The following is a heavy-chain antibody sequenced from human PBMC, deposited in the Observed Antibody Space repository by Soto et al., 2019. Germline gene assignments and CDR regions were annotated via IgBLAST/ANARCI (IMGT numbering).Heavy chain of an antibody. V-gene: IGHV1-69*12. CDR1: GGTFSYYG. D-gene: IGHD2-2*01. J-gene: IGHJ4*02. CDR2: IIPIFGTT. CDR3: ARDLVELATGNFEY. Sequence: QVQLVQSGAEVKKPGSSVKVSCKTSGGTFSYYGISWVRQAPGQGLEWMGGIIPIFGTTNYAQKFQDRVTFTADESTSTAYMELSSLKSEDTDVYYCARDLVELATGNFEYWGQGTLVTVSS.